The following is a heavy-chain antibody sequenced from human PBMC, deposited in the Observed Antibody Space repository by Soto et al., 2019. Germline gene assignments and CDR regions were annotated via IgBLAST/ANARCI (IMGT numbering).Heavy chain of an antibody. CDR3: ARVRDRLQRDYYGSGSYYYFDY. CDR1: GGSISSGDYS. J-gene: IGHJ4*02. Sequence: SETLSLTCAVSGGSISSGDYSWSWIRQPPGKGLEWIGYIYYSGSTNYNPSLKSRVTISVDTSKNQFSLKLSSVTAADTAVYYCARVRDRLQRDYYGSGSYYYFDYWGQGTLVTVSS. V-gene: IGHV4-30-4*07. CDR2: IYYSGST. D-gene: IGHD3-10*01.